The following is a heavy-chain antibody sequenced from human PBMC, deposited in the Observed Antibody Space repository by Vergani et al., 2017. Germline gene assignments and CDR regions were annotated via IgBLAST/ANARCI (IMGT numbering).Heavy chain of an antibody. J-gene: IGHJ3*02. CDR3: AKYLRYSSSSKADAFDI. CDR2: ISYDGSNK. Sequence: QVQLVESGGGVVQPGRSLRLSCAASGFTFSSYGMHWVRPAPGKGLEWVAVISYDGSNKYYADSVKGRFTISRDNSKNTLYLQMNSLRAKDTAVYYCAKYLRYSSSSKADAFDIWGQGTMVTVSS. D-gene: IGHD6-13*01. CDR1: GFTFSSYG. V-gene: IGHV3-30*18.